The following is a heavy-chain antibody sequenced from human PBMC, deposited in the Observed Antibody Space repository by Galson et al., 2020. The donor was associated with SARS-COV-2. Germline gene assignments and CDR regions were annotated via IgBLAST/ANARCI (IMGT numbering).Heavy chain of an antibody. D-gene: IGHD3-10*01. Sequence: SETLSLTCAVYGGSLSGYYWSWIRQPPGKGLEWIGEINHRGTTNYNPSLKSRVTISIDTSKIQFSLKLSSVTAADTSIYYCVRGQIGAFDIWGLGTMVTVSS. CDR3: VRGQIGAFDI. CDR2: INHRGTT. CDR1: GGSLSGYY. J-gene: IGHJ3*02. V-gene: IGHV4-34*01.